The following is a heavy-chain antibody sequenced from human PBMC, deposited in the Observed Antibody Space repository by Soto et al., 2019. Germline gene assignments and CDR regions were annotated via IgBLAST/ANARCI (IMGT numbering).Heavy chain of an antibody. D-gene: IGHD6-19*01. CDR2: LSYDGSDK. CDR3: ARAGALAGSISYYYGMDV. V-gene: IGHV3-30-3*01. Sequence: QVQLVESGGGVVQPGRSLRLSCAASGFTFSSYAMHWVRQAPGKGLEWVAVLSYDGSDKYYADSVKGRFTISRDNSKNTLYRQMNSLRAEDTAVYSCARAGALAGSISYYYGMDVWGQGTTVTVSS. J-gene: IGHJ6*02. CDR1: GFTFSSYA.